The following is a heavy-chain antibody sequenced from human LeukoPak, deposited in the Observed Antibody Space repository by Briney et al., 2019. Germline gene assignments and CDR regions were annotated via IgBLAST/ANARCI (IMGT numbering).Heavy chain of an antibody. D-gene: IGHD3-3*01. Sequence: ASVKVSSKASGYTFTSYYMHWVRQAPGQGLEWMGIINPSGGSTSYAQKFQGRVTMTRDTSTSTVYMELSSLRSEDTAVYYCARGTLDFWSGYPLNWFDPWGQGTLVTVSS. CDR1: GYTFTSYY. V-gene: IGHV1-46*01. CDR2: INPSGGST. CDR3: ARGTLDFWSGYPLNWFDP. J-gene: IGHJ5*02.